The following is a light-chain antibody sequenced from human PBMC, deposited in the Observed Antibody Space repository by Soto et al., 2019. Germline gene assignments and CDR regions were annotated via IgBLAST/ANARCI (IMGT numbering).Light chain of an antibody. CDR2: KAS. V-gene: IGKV1-5*03. Sequence: DIQMTQSPSTLSGSVGDRVTITCRASQTISSWLAWYQQKPGKAPKLLIDKASTLKSGVPSRFSGSGSGTEFSLTLSSLQPEDFSTYSFQHYNSYSEAFGQPTKVELK. J-gene: IGKJ1*01. CDR3: QHYNSYSEA. CDR1: QTISSW.